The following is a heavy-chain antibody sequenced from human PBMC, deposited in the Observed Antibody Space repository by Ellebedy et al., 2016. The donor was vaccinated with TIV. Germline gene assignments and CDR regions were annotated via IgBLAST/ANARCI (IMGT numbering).Heavy chain of an antibody. D-gene: IGHD6-13*01. J-gene: IGHJ5*02. CDR3: ASGIAEVP. V-gene: IGHV3-30*03. Sequence: GESLKISXAASGFTFSSYGMHWVRQAPGKGLEWVAVISYDGSNKYYADSVKGRFTISRDNSKNTLYLQMNSLRAEDTAVYYCASGIAEVPWGQGTLVTVSP. CDR2: ISYDGSNK. CDR1: GFTFSSYG.